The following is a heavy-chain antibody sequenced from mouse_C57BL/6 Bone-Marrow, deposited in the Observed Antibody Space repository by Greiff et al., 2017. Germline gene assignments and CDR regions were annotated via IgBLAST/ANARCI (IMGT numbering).Heavy chain of an antibody. Sequence: QVQLQQPGAELVMPGASVKLSCKASGYTFTSYWMHWVKQRPGQGLEWIGEIDPSDSYTNYNQKLKGKSTLTVDKSSSTAYMQLSSLTSKDSAVYYCARDYCYGCSYWYFDVWGTGTTGTVSS. J-gene: IGHJ1*03. CDR2: IDPSDSYT. CDR1: GYTFTSYW. D-gene: IGHD1-2*01. CDR3: ARDYCYGCSYWYFDV. V-gene: IGHV1-69*01.